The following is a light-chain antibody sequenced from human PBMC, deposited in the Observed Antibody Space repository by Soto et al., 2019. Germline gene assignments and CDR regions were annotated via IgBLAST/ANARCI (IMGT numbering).Light chain of an antibody. V-gene: IGKV1-5*01. CDR3: QQYNSYPYT. CDR2: DAS. Sequence: DIQMTQSPSTLSASVGDRVTITCRASQSIGGWLAWYQQKPGKAPNLLIYDASKLESGVPSRFNGGGSGAEFTLPISSLQPDDFEFYYCQQYNSYPYTFGQGTKLEIK. J-gene: IGKJ2*01. CDR1: QSIGGW.